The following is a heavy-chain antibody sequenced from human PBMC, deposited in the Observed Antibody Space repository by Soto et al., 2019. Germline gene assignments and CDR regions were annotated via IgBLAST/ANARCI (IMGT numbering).Heavy chain of an antibody. CDR3: AREGYSIAGAYGAFDI. D-gene: IGHD1-26*01. CDR1: GFTFSTYA. V-gene: IGHV3-30-3*01. Sequence: QVPLVESGGGVVQPGRSLRLSCAASGFTFSTYAIHWVRQAPGKGLEWVAVTSYDGTNKYYADSVKGRFTITRDNSMHTLYLQMNRLRAEDTAVYYCAREGYSIAGAYGAFDIWGQGTMVTVSS. CDR2: TSYDGTNK. J-gene: IGHJ3*02.